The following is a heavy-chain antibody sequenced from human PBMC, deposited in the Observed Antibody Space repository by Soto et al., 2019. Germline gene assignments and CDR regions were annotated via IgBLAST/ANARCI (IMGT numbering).Heavy chain of an antibody. CDR3: ARRWGYSFDY. D-gene: IGHD7-27*01. V-gene: IGHV4-39*01. Sequence: QLQLQESGPGLVKPSETLSLTCTVSGGSISSYYWGWIRRPPGKGLEWIGSIYYSGSTYYNPSLKSRVTISVDTSKNQFSLKLSSLTAAETAVYYCARRWGYSFDYWGQGTLVTVSS. CDR1: GGSISSYY. J-gene: IGHJ4*02. CDR2: IYYSGST.